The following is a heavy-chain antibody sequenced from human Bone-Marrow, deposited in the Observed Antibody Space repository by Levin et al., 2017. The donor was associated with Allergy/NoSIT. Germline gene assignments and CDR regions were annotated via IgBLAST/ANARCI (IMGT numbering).Heavy chain of an antibody. D-gene: IGHD2-8*02. J-gene: IGHJ6*02. CDR1: GFTLKNAW. CDR3: STVRYCTGGVCYARYYYYYGMDV. CDR2: FKGKTDGGTA. Sequence: GGSLRLSCAASGFTLKNAWINWVRQAPGKGLEWVGRFKGKTDGGTADYAAPVKGRFTISRDDSKNMLYLQMNSLKTEDTAVYYCSTVRYCTGGVCYARYYYYYGMDVWGQGTTVTVSS. V-gene: IGHV3-15*07.